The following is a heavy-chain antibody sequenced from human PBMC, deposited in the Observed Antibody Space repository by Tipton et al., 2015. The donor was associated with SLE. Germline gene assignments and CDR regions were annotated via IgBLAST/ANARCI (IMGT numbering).Heavy chain of an antibody. CDR3: AREALDILATSAFDI. J-gene: IGHJ3*02. CDR1: GFTVSSNY. Sequence: SGAASGFTVSSNYMSWVRQAPGKGLEWVSIIYNGGSTYYADSVKGRFTISRDNSKNTLYLQMNSLRAEDTAVYYCAREALDILATSAFDIWGQGTLVTVSS. CDR2: IYNGGST. V-gene: IGHV3-53*05. D-gene: IGHD5-12*01.